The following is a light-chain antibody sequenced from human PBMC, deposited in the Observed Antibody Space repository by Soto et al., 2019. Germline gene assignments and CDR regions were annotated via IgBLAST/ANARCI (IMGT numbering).Light chain of an antibody. CDR3: ALFLGNGISV. Sequence: QTVVTQESSFSVSPGGTVTLTCGLISGSVSAAHNPNWYQQTPGQTPRTLIYSTSTRSSGVPDRFSGSILGNKAALTITGAQADDESDYYCALFLGNGISVFGTGTKVTVL. V-gene: IGLV8-61*01. CDR2: STS. CDR1: SGSVSAAHN. J-gene: IGLJ1*01.